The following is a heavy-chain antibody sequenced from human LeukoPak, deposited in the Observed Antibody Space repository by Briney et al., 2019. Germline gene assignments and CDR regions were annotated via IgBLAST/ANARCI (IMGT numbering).Heavy chain of an antibody. Sequence: GGSLRLSCAASGFTFSSYAMSWVRQAPGKGLEWVSSISSSSTYIYYADSVKGRFTISRDNAKNSLYLQMNSLRAEDTAMYYCAREDDGKPHDYWGQGTLVTVSS. CDR1: GFTFSSYA. CDR3: AREDDGKPHDY. J-gene: IGHJ4*02. D-gene: IGHD4-23*01. CDR2: ISSSSTYI. V-gene: IGHV3-21*01.